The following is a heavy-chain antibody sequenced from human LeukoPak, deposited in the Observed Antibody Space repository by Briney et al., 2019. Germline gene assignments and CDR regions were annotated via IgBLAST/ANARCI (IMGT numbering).Heavy chain of an antibody. J-gene: IGHJ4*02. V-gene: IGHV3-23*01. CDR3: ANTRGVTTTVRDY. Sequence: GGSLRLSCTASGFIFSNFVMSWVRQAPGKGLEWVSTISASGDTTYYGDSVKGRFTTSRDNSKNTLFLQMNILRAEDTAIYYCANTRGVTTTVRDYWGQGTLVTVSS. CDR1: GFIFSNFV. CDR2: ISASGDTT. D-gene: IGHD3-10*01.